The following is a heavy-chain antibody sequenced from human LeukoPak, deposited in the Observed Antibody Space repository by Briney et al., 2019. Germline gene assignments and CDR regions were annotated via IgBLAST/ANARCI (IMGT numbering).Heavy chain of an antibody. Sequence: GASVKVSCKASGGTFSSYAISWVRQAPGQGLEWMGRIIPILGIANYAQKFQGRVTITADKSTSTAYMELSSLRSEDTAVYYCAREPDSGSYPSDYYYYYGMDVWGQGTTVTVSS. CDR2: IIPILGIA. J-gene: IGHJ6*02. CDR1: GGTFSSYA. D-gene: IGHD1-26*01. V-gene: IGHV1-69*04. CDR3: AREPDSGSYPSDYYYYYGMDV.